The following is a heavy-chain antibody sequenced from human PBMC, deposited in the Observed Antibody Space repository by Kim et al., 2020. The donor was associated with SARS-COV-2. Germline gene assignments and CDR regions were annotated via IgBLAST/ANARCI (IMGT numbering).Heavy chain of an antibody. Sequence: SETLSLTCTVSGGSISSYYWSWIRQPPGKGLEWIGYIYYSGSTNYNPSLKSRVTISVDTSKNQFSLKLSSVTAADTAVYYCARGIAIFGVVHDYWGQGTLVTVSS. CDR2: IYYSGST. V-gene: IGHV4-59*13. CDR3: ARGIAIFGVVHDY. CDR1: GGSISSYY. J-gene: IGHJ4*02. D-gene: IGHD3-3*01.